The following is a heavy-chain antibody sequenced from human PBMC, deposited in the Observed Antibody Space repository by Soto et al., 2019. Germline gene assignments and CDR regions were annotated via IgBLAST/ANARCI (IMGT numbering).Heavy chain of an antibody. CDR1: GGSISRGAYF. CDR3: ARESEDLTSNFDY. V-gene: IGHV4-31*03. CDR2: ISYTGAT. J-gene: IGHJ4*02. Sequence: QVHLQESGPGQVRPSQTLSLSCSVSGGSISRGAYFWTWIRQFPGKGLEWIAYISYTGATYYNPSLKSRVTILADTSKNQFSLKLNSVTSADTAVYYCARESEDLTSNFDYWGQGTLVTVSS.